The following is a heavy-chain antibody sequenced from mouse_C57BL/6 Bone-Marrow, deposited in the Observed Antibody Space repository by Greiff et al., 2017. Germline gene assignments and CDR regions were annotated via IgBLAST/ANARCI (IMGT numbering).Heavy chain of an antibody. CDR3: ARGGYDAWFAY. D-gene: IGHD2-2*01. J-gene: IGHJ3*01. V-gene: IGHV1-82*01. Sequence: QVQLQQSGPELVKPGASVKISCTASGYAFSSSWMNWVKQRPGTGLEWIGRIYPGDGDTNYNGKFKGKATLTADKSSSTAYMQISSLASEDAAVYFCARGGYDAWFAYWGEGALVTVSA. CDR1: GYAFSSSW. CDR2: IYPGDGDT.